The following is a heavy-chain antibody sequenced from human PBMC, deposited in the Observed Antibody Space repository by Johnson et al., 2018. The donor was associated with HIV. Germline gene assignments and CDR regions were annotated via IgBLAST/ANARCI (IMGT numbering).Heavy chain of an antibody. V-gene: IGHV3-30*02. CDR3: AKIGKWRERLDAFDV. CDR1: GFTFSTYG. CDR2: IRYDGTNK. D-gene: IGHD5-12*01. Sequence: QVQLVESGGGVVQPGGSLRLSCAASGFTFSTYGMHWVRQAPGKGLEWVAFIRYDGTNKYYADSMKGRFTISRDNSKNTLYLQMSSLRPEDTAVYYCAKIGKWRERLDAFDVWGQGTMVTVSS. J-gene: IGHJ3*01.